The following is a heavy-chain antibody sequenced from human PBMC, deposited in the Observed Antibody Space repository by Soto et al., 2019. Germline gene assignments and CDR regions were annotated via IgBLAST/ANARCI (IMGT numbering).Heavy chain of an antibody. CDR2: MYWADDK. CDR3: AHRTTTVTWWFDP. V-gene: IGHV2-5*02. Sequence: QITLKESGPTLVKPTQTLTLTCTFSGFSLTTSGVGVCWIRQPPGTALEWLALMYWADDKRYSPSLKSRLTIIKDTSKYQVVLTMTNMDLADTATYFCAHRTTTVTWWFDPWGQGPLVTVSS. CDR1: GFSLTTSGVG. J-gene: IGHJ5*02. D-gene: IGHD4-17*01.